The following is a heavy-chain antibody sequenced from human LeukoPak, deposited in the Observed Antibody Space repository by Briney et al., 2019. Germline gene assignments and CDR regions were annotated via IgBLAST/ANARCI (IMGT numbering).Heavy chain of an antibody. CDR1: GGSISSSSYY. CDR3: ASDPFSSGWEFDY. J-gene: IGHJ4*02. D-gene: IGHD6-19*01. CDR2: ISYSGST. Sequence: PSETLSLTCTVSGGSISSSSYYWGWIRQPPGKGLEWIGSISYSGSTYYNPSLRSRVTISIDTSKNQFSLKLTSVTAADTAVYYGASDPFSSGWEFDYWGQGTLVTVSS. V-gene: IGHV4-39*01.